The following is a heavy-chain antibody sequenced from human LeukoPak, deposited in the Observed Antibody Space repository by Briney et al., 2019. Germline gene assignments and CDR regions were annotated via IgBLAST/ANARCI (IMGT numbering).Heavy chain of an antibody. Sequence: GGSLRLSCAASGFTFSSYSMNWVRQAPGKGREWVSSISSSGSYIYYADSVKGRFTISRDNAKNSLYLQMNSLRAEDTAVYYCARDLLKTYIVVVPAAFDPWGQGTLVTVSS. J-gene: IGHJ5*02. V-gene: IGHV3-21*01. CDR3: ARDLLKTYIVVVPAAFDP. CDR2: ISSSGSYI. CDR1: GFTFSSYS. D-gene: IGHD2-2*01.